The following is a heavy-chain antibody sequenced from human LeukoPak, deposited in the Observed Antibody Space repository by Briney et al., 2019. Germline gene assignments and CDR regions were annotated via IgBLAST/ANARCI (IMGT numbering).Heavy chain of an antibody. CDR2: IGTAGDT. D-gene: IGHD4-23*01. Sequence: GGSLRLSCAASGFTFSRYDMHWVRQGTRKGLEWVSAIGTAGDTYYPGSVKGRFTISRENAKNSLYLQMNSLRAGDTAVYYCARGPLDGGNLYYYYGMDVWGQGTTVTVSS. CDR3: ARGPLDGGNLYYYYGMDV. J-gene: IGHJ6*02. CDR1: GFTFSRYD. V-gene: IGHV3-13*01.